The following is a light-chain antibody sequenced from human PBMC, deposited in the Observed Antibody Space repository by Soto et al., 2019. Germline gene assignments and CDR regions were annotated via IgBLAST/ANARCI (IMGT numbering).Light chain of an antibody. CDR2: SNN. CDR3: AAWDDSLNRVV. J-gene: IGLJ2*01. Sequence: QAVVTQPPSASGTPGQRVTISCSGSSTNIGSNTVNWNQQLPGTAPKLLIYSNNQRPSGVPDRFSGSKSGTSASLAISGLQSEDEADYYCAAWDDSLNRVVFGGGTKLTVL. CDR1: STNIGSNT. V-gene: IGLV1-44*01.